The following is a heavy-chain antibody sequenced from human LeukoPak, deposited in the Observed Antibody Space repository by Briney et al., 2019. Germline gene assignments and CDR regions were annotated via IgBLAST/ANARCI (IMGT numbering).Heavy chain of an antibody. CDR3: AREGYDILTGYTGFDP. Sequence: GGSLRLSCAASGFTFSSYAMHWVRQAPGKGLEWVAVISYDGSNKYYADSVKGRFTISRDNSKNTLYLQMNSLRAEDTAVYYCAREGYDILTGYTGFDPWGQGTLVTVSS. CDR2: ISYDGSNK. D-gene: IGHD3-9*01. V-gene: IGHV3-30*14. CDR1: GFTFSSYA. J-gene: IGHJ5*02.